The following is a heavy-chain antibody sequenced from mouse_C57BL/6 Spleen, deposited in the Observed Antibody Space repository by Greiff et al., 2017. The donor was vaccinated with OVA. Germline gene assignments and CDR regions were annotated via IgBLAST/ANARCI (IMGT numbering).Heavy chain of an antibody. V-gene: IGHV1-52*01. D-gene: IGHD1-1*01. CDR1: GYTFPSYW. Sequence: QVQLQQPGAELVGPGSSLRLSSKASGYTFPSYWMHWVKRRPIQGLEWIGTIDPSDSETHYNQKFKDKATLTVDKSSSTAYMQLSSLTSEDSAVYYCAREDYGSSYSWFAYWGQGTLVTVSA. CDR3: AREDYGSSYSWFAY. J-gene: IGHJ3*01. CDR2: IDPSDSET.